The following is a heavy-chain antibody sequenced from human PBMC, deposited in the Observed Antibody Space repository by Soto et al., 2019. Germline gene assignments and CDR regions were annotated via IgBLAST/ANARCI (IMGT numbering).Heavy chain of an antibody. J-gene: IGHJ2*01. CDR1: GFIFSNYG. V-gene: IGHV3-33*01. D-gene: IGHD5-18*01. CDR3: ARGGYTYGLYWGYFDL. Sequence: QVQLVESGGGVVQPGTSLRLSYEASGFIFSNYGMHWVRQAPGKGLEWVTVMWYDGSNEDYADSVKGRFTISRDNSKNTLYLQMNSLRADDTAVYYCARGGYTYGLYWGYFDLWGRGTLVTVSS. CDR2: MWYDGSNE.